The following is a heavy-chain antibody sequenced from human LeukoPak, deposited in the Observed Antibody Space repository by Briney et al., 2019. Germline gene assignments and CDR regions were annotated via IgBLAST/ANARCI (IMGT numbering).Heavy chain of an antibody. D-gene: IGHD5-12*01. Sequence: NSSETLSLTCTVSGGSISSGDYYWSWIRQPPGKGLEWIGYIYYSGSTYYNPSLKSRVTISVDTSKNQFSLKLSSVTAADTAVYYCARGFLGYSGYEATNWFDPWGQGTLVTVSS. CDR3: ARGFLGYSGYEATNWFDP. J-gene: IGHJ5*02. CDR1: GGSISSGDYY. CDR2: IYYSGST. V-gene: IGHV4-30-4*01.